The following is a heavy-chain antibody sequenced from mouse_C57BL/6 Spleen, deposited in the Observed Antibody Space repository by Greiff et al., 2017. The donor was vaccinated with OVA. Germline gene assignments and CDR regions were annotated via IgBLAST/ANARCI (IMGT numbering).Heavy chain of an antibody. D-gene: IGHD4-1*01. CDR2: IDPETGGT. J-gene: IGHJ2*01. CDR3: TRWKLGLDY. Sequence: LQESGAELVRPGASVTLSCKASGYTFTDYEMHWVKQTPVHGLEWIGAIDPETGGTAYNQKFKGKAILTADKSSSTAYMELRSLTSEDSAVYYCTRWKLGLDYWGQGTTLTVSS. CDR1: GYTFTDYE. V-gene: IGHV1-15*01.